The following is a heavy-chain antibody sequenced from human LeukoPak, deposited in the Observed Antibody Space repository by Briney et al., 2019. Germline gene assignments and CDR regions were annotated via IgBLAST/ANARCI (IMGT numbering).Heavy chain of an antibody. CDR2: ISWNSGSI. D-gene: IGHD3-10*01. CDR3: AKGMGYYGSGSTTVDY. CDR1: GFTFDDYA. V-gene: IGHV3-9*01. Sequence: PGGSLRLSCAASGFTFDDYAMHWVRQAPGKGLEWVSGISWNSGSIGYADSVEGRFTISRDNAKNSLYLQMNSLRAEDTALYYCAKGMGYYGSGSTTVDYWGQGTLVTVSS. J-gene: IGHJ4*02.